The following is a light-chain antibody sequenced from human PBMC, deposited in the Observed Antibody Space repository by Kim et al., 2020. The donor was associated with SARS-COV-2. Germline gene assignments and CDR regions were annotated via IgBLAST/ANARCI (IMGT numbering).Light chain of an antibody. CDR1: QGIHTN. CDR3: QQYNDWPRT. J-gene: IGKJ1*01. CDR2: SVS. Sequence: SVSPGERATLSCRASQGIHTNLAWYQHKPGQGPRLVIYSVSTRDTGIPARFSGSGSGTEFTLTISSLQSEDVAIYYCQQYNDWPRTFGQGTKVEIK. V-gene: IGKV3-15*01.